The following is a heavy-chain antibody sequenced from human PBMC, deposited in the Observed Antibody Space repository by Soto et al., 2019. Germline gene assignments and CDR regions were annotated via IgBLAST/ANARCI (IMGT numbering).Heavy chain of an antibody. CDR1: GGSFSGYY. Sequence: SETLSLTCAVYGGSFSGYYWSWIRQPPGKGLEWIGEINHSGSTNYNPSLKSRVTISVDTSKNQFSLKLSSVTAADTAVYYCARGTFDIVVVVAATTRGYWFDPWGQGTLVTVSS. D-gene: IGHD2-15*01. CDR2: INHSGST. CDR3: ARGTFDIVVVVAATTRGYWFDP. V-gene: IGHV4-34*01. J-gene: IGHJ5*02.